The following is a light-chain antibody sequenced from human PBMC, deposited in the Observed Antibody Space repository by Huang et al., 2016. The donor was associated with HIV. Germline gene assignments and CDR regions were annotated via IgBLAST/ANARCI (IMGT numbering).Light chain of an antibody. J-gene: IGKJ1*01. CDR2: GAS. Sequence: EIVLTQSPGTLSWSPGGRATLSCWASQIVRSISLAWYQQKSGQAPRLLIYGASSRATDIPDMFSGSGSGTDFTLTISRLEPEDFSVYYCQQYGSSPFTFGQGTKVEI. CDR1: QIVRSIS. V-gene: IGKV3-20*01. CDR3: QQYGSSPFT.